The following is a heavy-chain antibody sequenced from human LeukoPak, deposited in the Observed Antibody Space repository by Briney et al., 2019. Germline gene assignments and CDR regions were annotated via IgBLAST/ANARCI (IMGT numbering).Heavy chain of an antibody. D-gene: IGHD3-10*02. CDR1: GYIFTNYW. Sequence: GESLKISCKASGYIFTNYWIGWVRQMPGKGLEWIAVIFPGDSRTRYNPSFQGQVTISADKSINTAYLQWSSLKASDTALYYCSCRMFVSPRFEPRGQGTLVTVSS. CDR3: SCRMFVSPRFEP. CDR2: IFPGDSRT. V-gene: IGHV5-51*01. J-gene: IGHJ5*02.